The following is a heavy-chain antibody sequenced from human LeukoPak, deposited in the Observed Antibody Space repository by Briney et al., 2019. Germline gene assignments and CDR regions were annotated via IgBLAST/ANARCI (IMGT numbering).Heavy chain of an antibody. V-gene: IGHV3-72*01. CDR3: TRASLSGSYFFY. CDR1: GFSFSDHY. CDR2: SRNKVNSYTT. D-gene: IGHD1-26*01. J-gene: IGHJ4*02. Sequence: GGSLRLSCAASGFSFSDHYMDWVRQTPGKGLEWVGRSRNKVNSYTTEYAASVKGRFIISRDDSKNSLFLQMNSLKTDDTAVHYCTRASLSGSYFFYWGQGALVTVSS.